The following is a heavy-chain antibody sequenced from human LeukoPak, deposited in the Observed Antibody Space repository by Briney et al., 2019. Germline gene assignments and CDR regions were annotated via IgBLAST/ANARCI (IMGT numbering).Heavy chain of an antibody. CDR2: ISTSGADT. Sequence: PGGSLRLSCAASGFTFSNYAMNWVRQAPGKGLEWVSIISTSGADTYYADSVKGRFTISRDNAKNSLYLQMNSLRAEDTAVYYCARDFIGYYMDVWGKGTTVIVSS. D-gene: IGHD2-15*01. CDR1: GFTFSNYA. CDR3: ARDFIGYYMDV. V-gene: IGHV3-21*01. J-gene: IGHJ6*03.